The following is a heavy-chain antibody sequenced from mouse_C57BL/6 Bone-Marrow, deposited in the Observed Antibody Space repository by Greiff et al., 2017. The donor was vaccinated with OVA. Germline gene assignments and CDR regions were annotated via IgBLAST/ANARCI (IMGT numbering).Heavy chain of an antibody. J-gene: IGHJ4*01. Sequence: VQLQQSGAELVRPGASVTLSCKASGYTFTDYEMHWVKQTPVHGLEWIGAIDPETGGTAYNQKFKGKAILTADKSSSTAYMELRSLTSEDSAVYYCTSSRWLRLSNYCMDYWGQGTSVTVSS. D-gene: IGHD3-2*02. CDR2: IDPETGGT. V-gene: IGHV1-15*01. CDR3: TSSRWLRLSNYCMDY. CDR1: GYTFTDYE.